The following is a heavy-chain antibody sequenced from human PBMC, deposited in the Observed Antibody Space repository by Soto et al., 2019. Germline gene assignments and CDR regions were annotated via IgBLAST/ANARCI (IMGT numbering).Heavy chain of an antibody. CDR3: ARQEAARYYYYYGMDV. Sequence: GESLKISCKGSGYSFTSYWISWVRQMPGKGLEWMGRIDPSDSYTNYSPSFQGHVTISADKSISTAYLQWSSLKASDTAMYYCARQEAARYYYYYGMDVGGQGTTVTVSS. J-gene: IGHJ6*02. CDR1: GYSFTSYW. CDR2: IDPSDSYT. D-gene: IGHD6-6*01. V-gene: IGHV5-10-1*01.